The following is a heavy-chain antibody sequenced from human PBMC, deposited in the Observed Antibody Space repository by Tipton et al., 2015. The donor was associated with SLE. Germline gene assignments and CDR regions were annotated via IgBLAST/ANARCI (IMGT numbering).Heavy chain of an antibody. CDR1: GDSVSSNSAA. CDR2: TYYRSKWYN. Sequence: GLVKPSQTLSLTCAISGDSVSSNSAAWNWIRQSPSRGLEWLGRTYYRSKWYNDYAVSVKSRITINPDTSKNQFSLRLSSVTAADTAVYYCASSSGAARPFDYWGQGTLVTVSS. V-gene: IGHV6-1*01. J-gene: IGHJ4*02. D-gene: IGHD6-6*01. CDR3: ASSSGAARPFDY.